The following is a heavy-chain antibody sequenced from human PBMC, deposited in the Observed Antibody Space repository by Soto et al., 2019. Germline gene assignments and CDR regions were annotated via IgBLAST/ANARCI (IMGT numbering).Heavy chain of an antibody. CDR3: ARVGVELGYYGSGSYYDFDY. J-gene: IGHJ4*02. CDR2: INPNSGGT. V-gene: IGHV1-2*02. Sequence: ASVKVSCKASGYTFTGYYMHWVRQAPGQGLEWMGWINPNSGGTNYAQKFQGRVTMTRDTSISTAYMELSRLRSDDTAVYYCARVGVELGYYGSGSYYDFDYWGQGTLVTVYS. CDR1: GYTFTGYY. D-gene: IGHD3-10*01.